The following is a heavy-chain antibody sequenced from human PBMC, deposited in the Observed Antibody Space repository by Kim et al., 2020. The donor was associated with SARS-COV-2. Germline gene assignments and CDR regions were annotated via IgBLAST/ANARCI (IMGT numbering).Heavy chain of an antibody. J-gene: IGHJ6*02. CDR2: INPNSGGT. CDR1: GYTFTGYY. CDR3: ARRIAARPGDYYYYGMDV. D-gene: IGHD6-6*01. Sequence: ASVKVSCKASGYTFTGYYMHWVRQAPGQGLEWMGWINPNSGGTNYAQKFQGRVTMTRDTSISTAYMELSRLRSDDTAVYYCARRIAARPGDYYYYGMDVWGQGTTVTVSS. V-gene: IGHV1-2*02.